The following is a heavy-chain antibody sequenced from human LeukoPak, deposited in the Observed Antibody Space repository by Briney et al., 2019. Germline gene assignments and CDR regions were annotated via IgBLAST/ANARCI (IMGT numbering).Heavy chain of an antibody. Sequence: PSETLSLTCTVSGGSISSSSYYWGWIPQPPGKGLELIGNIYYSGSTYYNPSLKSRVTISVDTSKNQFSLKLSSVTAADTAVYYCARRFISVVVAPDWFDPWGQGTLVTVSS. V-gene: IGHV4-39*01. CDR3: ARRFISVVVAPDWFDP. D-gene: IGHD2-15*01. J-gene: IGHJ5*02. CDR2: IYYSGST. CDR1: GGSISSSSYY.